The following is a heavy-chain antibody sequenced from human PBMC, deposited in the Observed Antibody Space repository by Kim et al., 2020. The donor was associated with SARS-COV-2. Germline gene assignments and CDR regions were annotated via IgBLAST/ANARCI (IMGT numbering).Heavy chain of an antibody. V-gene: IGHV3-30*18. Sequence: GGSLRLSCAASGFTFSSYGMHWVRQAPGKGLEWVAVISYDGSNKYYADSVKGRFTISRDNSKNTLYLQMNSLRAEDTAVYYCAKEGTIFGVVTPYNWFAP. CDR2: ISYDGSNK. J-gene: IGHJ5*02. CDR3: AKEGTIFGVVTPYNWFAP. D-gene: IGHD3-3*01. CDR1: GFTFSSYG.